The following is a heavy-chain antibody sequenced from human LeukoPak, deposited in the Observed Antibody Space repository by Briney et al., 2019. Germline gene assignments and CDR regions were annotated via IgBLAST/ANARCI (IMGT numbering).Heavy chain of an antibody. D-gene: IGHD5-12*01. CDR3: VRDGGRSGYDLLDY. V-gene: IGHV3-7*01. CDR2: INQDGSKE. J-gene: IGHJ4*02. Sequence: PGGSLRLSCAASGFTFSNYWMTWVRQAPGKGLEWVAHINQDGSKEYYMDSVKARFTISRDNAKNSLSLQMNSLRAEDTAVYYCVRDGGRSGYDLLDYWGQGTLVTGSS. CDR1: GFTFSNYW.